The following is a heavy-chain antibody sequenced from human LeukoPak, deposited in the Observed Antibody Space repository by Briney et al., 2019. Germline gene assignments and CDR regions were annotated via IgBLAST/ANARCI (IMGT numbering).Heavy chain of an antibody. CDR2: ISGSGGST. Sequence: QTGGSLRLSCAASGFTFSSYAMSWVRQAPGKGLEWVSAISGSGGSTYYADSVKGRFTISRDNSKNTLYLQMNSLRAEDTAVYYCANLGGSGSYYQRTVDYWGQGTLVTVSS. D-gene: IGHD3-10*01. CDR3: ANLGGSGSYYQRTVDY. V-gene: IGHV3-23*01. CDR1: GFTFSSYA. J-gene: IGHJ4*02.